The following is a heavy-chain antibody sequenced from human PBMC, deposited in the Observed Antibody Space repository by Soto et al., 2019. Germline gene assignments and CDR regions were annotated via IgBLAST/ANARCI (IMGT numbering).Heavy chain of an antibody. Sequence: GGSLRLSCAASGFTFSSYAMSWVRQAPGEGLEWVSAISGSGGSTYYADSVKGRFTISRDNSKNTLYPQMNSLREEDTAVYYCAKDPIRRLGMLGDTVTIRKYFQDWGQGSLVTVSS. V-gene: IGHV3-23*01. CDR1: GFTFSSYA. CDR2: ISGSGGST. CDR3: AKDPIRRLGMLGDTVTIRKYFQD. J-gene: IGHJ1*01. D-gene: IGHD4-17*01.